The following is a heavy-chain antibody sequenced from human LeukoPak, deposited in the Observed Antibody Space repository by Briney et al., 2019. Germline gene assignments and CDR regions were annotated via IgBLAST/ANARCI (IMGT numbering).Heavy chain of an antibody. CDR2: IYHSGST. CDR1: GGSISSSNW. Sequence: SETLSLTCAVSGGSISSSNWWSWVRQPPGKGLEWIGEIYHSGSTNYNPSLKSRVTISVDKSKNQFSLKLSSVTAADTAVYYCAKASVGARFFDLWGQGTLVTVSS. D-gene: IGHD1-26*01. J-gene: IGHJ5*02. V-gene: IGHV4-4*02. CDR3: AKASVGARFFDL.